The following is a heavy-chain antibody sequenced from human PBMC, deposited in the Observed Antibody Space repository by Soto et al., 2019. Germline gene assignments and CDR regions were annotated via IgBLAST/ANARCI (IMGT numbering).Heavy chain of an antibody. CDR3: ARMVVVAATRYYYYGMDV. V-gene: IGHV3-21*01. CDR2: ISSSSSYI. J-gene: IGHJ6*02. Sequence: LRLSCAASGFTFSSYSMNWVRQAPGKGLEWVSSISSSSSYIYYADSVKGRFTISRDNAKNSLYLQMNSLRAEDTAVYYCARMVVVAATRYYYYGMDVWGQGTTVTVSS. D-gene: IGHD2-15*01. CDR1: GFTFSSYS.